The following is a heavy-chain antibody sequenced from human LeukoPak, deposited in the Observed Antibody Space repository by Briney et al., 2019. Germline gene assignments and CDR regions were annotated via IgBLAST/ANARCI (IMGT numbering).Heavy chain of an antibody. J-gene: IGHJ3*02. CDR1: GFTFSTYW. CDR2: INSDGSTT. D-gene: IGHD5-24*01. Sequence: PGGSLRLSCAASGFTFSTYWMHWVRQAPGKGLVWVSRINSDGSTTNYADSVKGRFTISRDNAKNTLYLQMNSLRAEDTAVYYCARDRRWLQLWMWGFDAFDIWGQGTMVTVSS. CDR3: ARDRRWLQLWMWGFDAFDI. V-gene: IGHV3-74*01.